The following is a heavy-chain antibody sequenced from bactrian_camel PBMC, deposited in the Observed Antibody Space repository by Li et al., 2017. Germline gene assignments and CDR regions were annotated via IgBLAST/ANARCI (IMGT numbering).Heavy chain of an antibody. D-gene: IGHD7*01. CDR2: IDGDASIS. CDR3: AAVVGCSTAPWLRDPGQRQGPIY. CDR1: GLLVDRWC. V-gene: IGHV3S40*01. Sequence: VQLVESGGGPVQAGGSLRLSCKASGLLVDRWCMGWVRQAPGKGREGVAAIDGDASISYADSVKGRFIISRDNTKNTWYLQMNILKPEDTAMYYCAAVVGCSTAPWLRDPGQRQGPIYWGQGTQVTVS. J-gene: IGHJ4*01.